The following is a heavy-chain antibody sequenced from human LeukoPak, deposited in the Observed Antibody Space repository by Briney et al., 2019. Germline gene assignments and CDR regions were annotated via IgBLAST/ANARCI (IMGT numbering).Heavy chain of an antibody. CDR2: ISGGGIST. D-gene: IGHD6-19*01. Sequence: GGSLRLSCAASGFTFSNYAMNWVRQAPGKGLEWVSGISGGGISTYYADSVKGRFTISRDNSKNTLYLQMNSLRAEDTAIYYCAKDNRIAVTAAFDYWGREPWSPSPQ. V-gene: IGHV3-23*01. CDR3: AKDNRIAVTAAFDY. CDR1: GFTFSNYA. J-gene: IGHJ4*02.